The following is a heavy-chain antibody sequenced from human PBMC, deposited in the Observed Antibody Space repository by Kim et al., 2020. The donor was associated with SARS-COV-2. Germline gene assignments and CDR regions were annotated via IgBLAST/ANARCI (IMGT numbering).Heavy chain of an antibody. Sequence: DSVEGRFTISRDDSKNTLYLQMSSLRAEETAVYYCTRGMYTGTAGADVFDIWGQGTMVTVSS. D-gene: IGHD1-1*01. CDR3: TRGMYTGTAGADVFDI. V-gene: IGHV3-30*07. J-gene: IGHJ3*02.